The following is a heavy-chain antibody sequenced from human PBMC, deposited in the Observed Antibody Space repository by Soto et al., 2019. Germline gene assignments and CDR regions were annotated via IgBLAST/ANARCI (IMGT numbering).Heavy chain of an antibody. J-gene: IGHJ5*02. CDR3: ARDLVEQQLWAAGFDP. V-gene: IGHV1-69*04. Sequence: ASVKVSCKASGGTFSSYTISWVRQAPGQGLEWMGRIIPILGIANYAQKFQGRVTITADKSTSTAYMELSSLRSEDTAVYYCARDLVEQQLWAAGFDPWGQGTLVTAPQ. CDR2: IIPILGIA. D-gene: IGHD6-13*01. CDR1: GGTFSSYT.